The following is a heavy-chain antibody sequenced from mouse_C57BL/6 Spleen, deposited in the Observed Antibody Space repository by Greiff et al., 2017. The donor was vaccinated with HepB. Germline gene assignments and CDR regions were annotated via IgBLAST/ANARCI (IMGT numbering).Heavy chain of an antibody. V-gene: IGHV2-9-1*01. CDR1: GFSLTSYA. J-gene: IGHJ4*01. CDR2: IWTGGGT. D-gene: IGHD1-1*01. CDR3: ARIFYYGSSSAMDY. Sequence: VQGVESGPGLVAPSQSLSITCTVSGFSLTSYAISWVRQPPGKGLEWLGVIWTGGGTNYNSALKSRLSISKDNSKSLVFLKMNSLQTDDTARYYCARIFYYGSSSAMDYWGQGTSVTVSS.